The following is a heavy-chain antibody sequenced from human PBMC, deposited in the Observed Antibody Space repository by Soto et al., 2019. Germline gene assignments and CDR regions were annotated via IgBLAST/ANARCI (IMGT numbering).Heavy chain of an antibody. CDR1: GGSISSYY. V-gene: IGHV4-59*08. CDR3: ARLVSGYCSSTSCYLNWFDP. CDR2: IYYSGST. Sequence: SETLSLTCTVSGGSISSYYWSWIRQPPGKGLEWIGYIYYSGSTNYNPSLKSRVTISVDTSKNQFSLKLSSVTAADTAVYYCARLVSGYCSSTSCYLNWFDPWGQGTLVTVSS. D-gene: IGHD2-2*01. J-gene: IGHJ5*02.